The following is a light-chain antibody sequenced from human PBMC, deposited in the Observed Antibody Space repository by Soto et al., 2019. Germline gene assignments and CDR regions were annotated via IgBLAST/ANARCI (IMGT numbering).Light chain of an antibody. Sequence: ESVLTQSPGTLSLSRGERATLSCRASQSVGSSYLAWYQQKPGQAPRLLIFGASNRAAGIPDRFSGSGSGTDFTLTIHRLEPEDFAVYYCQQYGGSPGTFGQGTKVEIK. CDR2: GAS. CDR1: QSVGSSY. V-gene: IGKV3-20*01. CDR3: QQYGGSPGT. J-gene: IGKJ1*01.